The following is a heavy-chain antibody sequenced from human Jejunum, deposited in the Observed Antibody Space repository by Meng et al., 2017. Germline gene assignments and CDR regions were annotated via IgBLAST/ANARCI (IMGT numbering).Heavy chain of an antibody. Sequence: EVQLVESGGGLVQPGGSLRLSCAASGFTFSTYWMHWVRQAPGKGLEWVSQINVDGGTITYADSVKGRFTISRDNAKNTLYLQMNSLRVEDTAVYYCARVRTGYCDYWGQGTLVTVSS. CDR1: GFTFSTYW. CDR3: ARVRTGYCDY. J-gene: IGHJ4*02. CDR2: INVDGGTI. D-gene: IGHD4-17*01. V-gene: IGHV3-74*01.